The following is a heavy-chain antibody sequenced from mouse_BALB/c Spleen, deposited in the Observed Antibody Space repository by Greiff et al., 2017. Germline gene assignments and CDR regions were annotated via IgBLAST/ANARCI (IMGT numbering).Heavy chain of an antibody. Sequence: QVQLQQPGAELVKPGASVKLSCKASGYTFTSYYMYWVKRRPGQGLEWIGGINPSNGGTNFNEKFKSKATLTVDKSSSTAYMQLSSLTSEDSAVYYCTRSSYGYDGLGWYFDVWGAGTTVTVSS. CDR2: INPSNGGT. D-gene: IGHD2-2*01. CDR3: TRSSYGYDGLGWYFDV. CDR1: GYTFTSYY. V-gene: IGHV1S81*02. J-gene: IGHJ1*01.